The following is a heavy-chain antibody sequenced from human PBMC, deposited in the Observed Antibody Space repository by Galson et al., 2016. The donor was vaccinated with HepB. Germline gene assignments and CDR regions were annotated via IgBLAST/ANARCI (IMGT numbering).Heavy chain of an antibody. V-gene: IGHV4-59*01. J-gene: IGHJ4*02. CDR3: ARVQTGMIYSFDY. D-gene: IGHD1-1*01. CDR2: IYYSGRT. Sequence: SETLSLTCSVSGGSISGYYWSWMRQPLGKGLEWIGYIYYSGRTKYNPSLESRVTISVDTSKNQFSLRLSSATAADTAVYYCARVQTGMIYSFDYWGQGTLVTVSS. CDR1: GGSISGYY.